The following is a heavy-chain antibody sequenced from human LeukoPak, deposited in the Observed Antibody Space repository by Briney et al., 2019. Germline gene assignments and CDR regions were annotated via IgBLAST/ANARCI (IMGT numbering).Heavy chain of an antibody. Sequence: PGGSLRLSCGASGFTFSSYAMSWVRQAPGKGLEWVSAISGSGGSTYYADSVKGRFTTSRDNSKNTLYLQMNSLRAEDTAVYYCARAGGSTVSHSDYWGQGTLVTVSS. J-gene: IGHJ4*02. CDR1: GFTFSSYA. D-gene: IGHD4-17*01. V-gene: IGHV3-23*01. CDR2: ISGSGGST. CDR3: ARAGGSTVSHSDY.